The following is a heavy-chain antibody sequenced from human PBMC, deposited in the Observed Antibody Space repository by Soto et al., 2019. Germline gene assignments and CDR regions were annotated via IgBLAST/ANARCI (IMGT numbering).Heavy chain of an antibody. CDR3: AHRPDYGGNTNWFDP. Sequence: QITLKESGPTLVKPTQTLTLTCTFSGFSLSTSGVGVGWIRQPPGKALEWLALIYWNDDKRYSPSLKSRRTITKDTSKNQVVLTMTNMDPVDTATYYCAHRPDYGGNTNWFDPWGQGTLVTVSS. CDR2: IYWNDDK. J-gene: IGHJ5*02. CDR1: GFSLSTSGVG. D-gene: IGHD4-17*01. V-gene: IGHV2-5*01.